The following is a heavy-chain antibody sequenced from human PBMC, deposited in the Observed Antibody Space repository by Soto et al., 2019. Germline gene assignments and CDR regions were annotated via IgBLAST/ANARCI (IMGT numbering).Heavy chain of an antibody. CDR3: ARDGVGNEMSTIKNSHYYGMDV. Sequence: GGSLRLSCAAAGFTFSYYKLNWVRQAPGKGLEWVSSISSGSGYIFYPDSLKGRFTISRDNAKNSLYLQMNSLRDEDTAVYYCARDGVGNEMSTIKNSHYYGMDVWGQGTTVTVSS. CDR2: ISSGSGYI. CDR1: GFTFSYYK. J-gene: IGHJ6*02. D-gene: IGHD1-1*01. V-gene: IGHV3-21*01.